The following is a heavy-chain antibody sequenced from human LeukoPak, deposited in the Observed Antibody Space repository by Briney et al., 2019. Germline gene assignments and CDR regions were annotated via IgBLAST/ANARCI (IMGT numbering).Heavy chain of an antibody. CDR3: ARAHNWKYGTFDY. D-gene: IGHD1-7*01. Sequence: PGGSLRLSCAASGFTFNNYGMHWVRQAPGKGLEWLAFIRYDGSNTYYADSVKGRFTVSRDNAKNSLYLQMNSLRVGDTAVYYCARAHNWKYGTFDYWGQGTLVTVSS. J-gene: IGHJ4*02. CDR1: GFTFNNYG. CDR2: IRYDGSNT. V-gene: IGHV3-30*02.